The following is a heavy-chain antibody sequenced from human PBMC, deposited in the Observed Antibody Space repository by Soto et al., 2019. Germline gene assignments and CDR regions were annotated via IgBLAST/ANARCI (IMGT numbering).Heavy chain of an antibody. Sequence: QVQLVQSGAAVKKPGSSVKVSCKASGGTFSSYAISWVRQAPGQGLEWMGGIIPIFGTANYAQKFQGRVTITADESTSTAYMEPSSLRSEDTAVYYCARDLKGGTPDFDYWGQGTLVTVSS. CDR3: ARDLKGGTPDFDY. CDR2: IIPIFGTA. J-gene: IGHJ4*02. D-gene: IGHD3-16*01. V-gene: IGHV1-69*12. CDR1: GGTFSSYA.